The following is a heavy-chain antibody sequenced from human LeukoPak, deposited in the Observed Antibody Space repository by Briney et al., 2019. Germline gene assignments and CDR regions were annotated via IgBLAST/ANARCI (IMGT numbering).Heavy chain of an antibody. CDR2: ISGSGGST. CDR3: ARGGLITFGGVGYFDY. D-gene: IGHD3-16*01. Sequence: QTGGSLRLSCAASGFTFSSYAMSWVRQAPGKGLEWVSAISGSGGSTYYADSVKGRFTISRDNSKNTLYLQMNSLRAEDTAVYYCARGGLITFGGVGYFDYWGQGTLVTVSS. V-gene: IGHV3-23*01. CDR1: GFTFSSYA. J-gene: IGHJ4*02.